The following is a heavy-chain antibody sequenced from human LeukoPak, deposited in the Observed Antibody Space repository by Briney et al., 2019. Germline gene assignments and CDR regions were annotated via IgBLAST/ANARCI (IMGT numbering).Heavy chain of an antibody. V-gene: IGHV3-7*01. CDR1: GFTYSSYG. J-gene: IGHJ4*02. Sequence: SGGSLRLSCAASGFTYSSYGMTWVRQAPGKALEWVANIKKDGSDKYYVDSVRGRFTISRDNAKNSLYLQMNSLRAEDTAVYYCARVRSGYYSDYWGQGTLVTVS. CDR3: ARVRSGYYSDY. CDR2: IKKDGSDK. D-gene: IGHD3-22*01.